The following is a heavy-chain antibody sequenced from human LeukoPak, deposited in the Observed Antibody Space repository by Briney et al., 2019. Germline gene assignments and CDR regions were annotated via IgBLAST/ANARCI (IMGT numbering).Heavy chain of an antibody. CDR3: ARGVGRAHYYYALDV. V-gene: IGHV3-48*03. CDR2: ISSSSNTI. CDR1: GFTFRSYE. Sequence: GGSLRLSCATSGFTFRSYEVNWVRQAPGKGLEWVSYISSSSNTIYYADTVKGRFSISRDNAKNSVYLQMNSLRAEDTAVYYCARGVGRAHYYYALDVWGQGTTVTVSS. J-gene: IGHJ6*02. D-gene: IGHD2-15*01.